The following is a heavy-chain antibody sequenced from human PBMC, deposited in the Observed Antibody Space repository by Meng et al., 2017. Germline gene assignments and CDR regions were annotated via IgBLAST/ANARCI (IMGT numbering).Heavy chain of an antibody. V-gene: IGHV1-8*01. J-gene: IGHJ4*02. Sequence: QGQLVQSGVGVKKPGASVKVSCKASGYTFTSYDINWVRQATGQGLEWMGWMNPNSGNTGYAQKFQGRVTMTRNTSISTAYMELSSLRSEDTAVYYCARGPNRWTGFDYWGQGTLVTVSS. CDR2: MNPNSGNT. D-gene: IGHD3/OR15-3a*01. CDR1: GYTFTSYD. CDR3: ARGPNRWTGFDY.